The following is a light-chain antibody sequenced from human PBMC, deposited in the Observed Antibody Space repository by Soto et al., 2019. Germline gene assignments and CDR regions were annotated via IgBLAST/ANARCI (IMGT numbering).Light chain of an antibody. CDR1: QSVSSSY. V-gene: IGKV3-20*01. CDR3: QQYGSSPST. Sequence: EIVLPQSPGTLSLSPGERATLSCRASQSVSSSYLAWYQQKPGQAPRLLIYGASSRATGIPDRFSGSGSGTDFTLTISRLEPEDFVVYYCQQYGSSPSTFGQGT. J-gene: IGKJ1*01. CDR2: GAS.